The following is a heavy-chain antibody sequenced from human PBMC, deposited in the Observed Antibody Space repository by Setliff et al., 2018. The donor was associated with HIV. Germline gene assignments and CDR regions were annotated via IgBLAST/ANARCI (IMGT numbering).Heavy chain of an antibody. CDR3: AKDISGWFSRQGSDY. Sequence: PGGSLRLSCAASGFSFRDYGMNWVRQAPGKGLEWVAFIWYDGSQKYYADSVRGRFSISRDNTRDTLYLQMNSLKTEDTAVYYCAKDISGWFSRQGSDYWGQGTLVTV. D-gene: IGHD6-19*01. CDR2: IWYDGSQK. J-gene: IGHJ4*02. CDR1: GFSFRDYG. V-gene: IGHV3-30*02.